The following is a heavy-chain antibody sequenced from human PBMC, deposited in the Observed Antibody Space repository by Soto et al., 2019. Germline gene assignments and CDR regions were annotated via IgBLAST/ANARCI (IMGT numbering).Heavy chain of an antibody. V-gene: IGHV4-39*01. CDR2: FHYSGST. Sequence: PSETLSLTCTVSWGSISSRDSYWGWIRQPPGKGLEWIGSFHYSGSTYYNPSLKSRVTISVDTSKNQLSLRVTSVTAADTAVYYCARGFGRSHFDYWGQGTLVTVSS. CDR3: ARGFGRSHFDY. CDR1: WGSISSRDSY. D-gene: IGHD3-16*01. J-gene: IGHJ4*02.